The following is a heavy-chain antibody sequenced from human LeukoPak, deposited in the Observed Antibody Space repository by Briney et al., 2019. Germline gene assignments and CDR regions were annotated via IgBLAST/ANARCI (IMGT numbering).Heavy chain of an antibody. J-gene: IGHJ3*01. Sequence: GGSLRLSCAASGFTFSGYAMSWVRQAPGKGLEWVSAISESAAGTYYADSVKGRLTISRDNSKNTLYLQMNSLRAEDTAVYYCAKDRRGNWNYVGAFDVWGQGTMVTVSS. CDR3: AKDRRGNWNYVGAFDV. CDR1: GFTFSGYA. CDR2: ISESAAGT. V-gene: IGHV3-23*01. D-gene: IGHD1-7*01.